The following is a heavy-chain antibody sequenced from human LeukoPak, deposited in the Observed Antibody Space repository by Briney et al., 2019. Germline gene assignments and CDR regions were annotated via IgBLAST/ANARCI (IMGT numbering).Heavy chain of an antibody. CDR1: GYTFTGYY. D-gene: IGHD4-17*01. CDR2: INPNSGGT. V-gene: IGHV1-2*02. Sequence: GASVKVSCKASGYTFTGYYMHWVRQAPGQGLEWMGWINPNSGGTNYAQKFQGRVTMTRDMSTSTVYMELSSLRSEDTAVYYCARVPLGVYGDYSNWFDPWGQGTLVTVSS. CDR3: ARVPLGVYGDYSNWFDP. J-gene: IGHJ5*02.